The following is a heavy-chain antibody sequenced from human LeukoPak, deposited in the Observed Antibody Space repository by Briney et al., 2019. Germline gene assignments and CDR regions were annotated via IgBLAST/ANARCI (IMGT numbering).Heavy chain of an antibody. J-gene: IGHJ4*02. Sequence: GGSLRLSCAASGFTFSDYYMSWIRQAPGKGLEWVSYISSGSSNTTYYADSVKGRFTISRDNAKNSLYLQMNSLRAEDTAVYYCARVIGQWELDYWGQGTLVTVSS. CDR3: ARVIGQWELDY. D-gene: IGHD1-26*01. CDR1: GFTFSDYY. CDR2: ISSGSSNTT. V-gene: IGHV3-11*04.